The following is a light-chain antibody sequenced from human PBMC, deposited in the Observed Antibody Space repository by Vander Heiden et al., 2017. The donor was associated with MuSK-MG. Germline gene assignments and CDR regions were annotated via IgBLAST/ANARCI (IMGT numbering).Light chain of an antibody. CDR3: QSADSSDTYVI. J-gene: IGLJ2*01. CDR1: ALPKQF. V-gene: IGLV3-25*03. Sequence: SYELTQPPSVSVSPGQTARITCSGDALPKQFTYWYQQRPGQAPVLVIYQDTKRPSGTPERFSGSSSGPTATLTISGVQAEDEADYYCQSADSSDTYVIFGGGTKLTVL. CDR2: QDT.